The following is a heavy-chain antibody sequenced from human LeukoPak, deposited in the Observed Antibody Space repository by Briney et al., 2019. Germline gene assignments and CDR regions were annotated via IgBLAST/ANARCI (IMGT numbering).Heavy chain of an antibody. CDR1: GYTFTNYD. V-gene: IGHV1-8*02. CDR2: MSPGSGYT. D-gene: IGHD6-25*01. CDR3: ARGIEAGVDY. J-gene: IGHJ4*02. Sequence: GASVKVSCKTSGYTFTNYDINWVRQATGQGLEWLGWMSPGSGYTGYAQKFLGRVTMTRDISITTAYVELSSLRSEDTAVYYCARGIEAGVDYWGQGTLVTVPS.